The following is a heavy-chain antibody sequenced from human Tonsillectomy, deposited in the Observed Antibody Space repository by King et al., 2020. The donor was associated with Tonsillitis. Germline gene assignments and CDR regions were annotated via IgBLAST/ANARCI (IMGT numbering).Heavy chain of an antibody. J-gene: IGHJ6*03. CDR1: GFTFSSYW. CDR3: AMVLRYMDV. Sequence: DVQLVESGGGLVQPGGSLRLSCAASGFTFSSYWMSWVRQAPGKGLEWVANINQDGSEKFYVDSVKGRFTISRDNAKNSLYLQMNSLRAEDTAVYYCAMVLRYMDVWGKGTTVTVSS. V-gene: IGHV3-7*03. CDR2: INQDGSEK. D-gene: IGHD3-10*01.